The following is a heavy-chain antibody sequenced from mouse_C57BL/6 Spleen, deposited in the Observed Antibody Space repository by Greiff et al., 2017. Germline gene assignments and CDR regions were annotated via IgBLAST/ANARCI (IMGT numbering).Heavy chain of an antibody. Sequence: EVQVVESGGGLVQPGGSMKLSCVASGFTFSNYWMNWVRQSPEKGLEWVAKISLKSDNYDTNYAESVKGSFTISRDDPKSSVYLQMNNLRAEDTGMYYCTSFHYAMDYWGQGTSVTVSS. CDR3: TSFHYAMDY. V-gene: IGHV6-3*01. CDR1: GFTFSNYW. J-gene: IGHJ4*01. CDR2: ISLKSDNYDT.